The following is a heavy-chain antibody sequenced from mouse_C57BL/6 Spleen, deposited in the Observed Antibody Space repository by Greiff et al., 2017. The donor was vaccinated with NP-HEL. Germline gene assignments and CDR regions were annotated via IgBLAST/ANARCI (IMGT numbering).Heavy chain of an antibody. D-gene: IGHD3-3*01. J-gene: IGHJ2*01. V-gene: IGHV5-4*01. CDR1: GFTFSSYA. CDR3: ARDRGGWDY. Sequence: EVQRVESGGGLVKPGGSLKLSCAASGFTFSSYAMSWVRQTPEKRLEWVATISDGGSYTYYPDNVKGRFTISRDNAKNNLYLQMSHLKSEDTAMYYCARDRGGWDYWGQGTTLTVSS. CDR2: ISDGGSYT.